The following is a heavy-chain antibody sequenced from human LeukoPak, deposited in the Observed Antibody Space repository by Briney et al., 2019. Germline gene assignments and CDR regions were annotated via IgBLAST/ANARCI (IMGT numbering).Heavy chain of an antibody. CDR3: ARDTTDYDFWSGYGPSPYYYGMDV. V-gene: IGHV3-7*01. J-gene: IGHJ6*02. CDR1: GFTFSSYW. CDR2: IKQDGSEK. Sequence: GGSLRLSCVASGFTFSSYWMSWVRQAPGKGLEWVANIKQDGSEKYYVGSVKGRFTISRDNAKNSLYLQMNSLRAEDTAVYYCARDTTDYDFWSGYGPSPYYYGMDVWGQGTTVTVSS. D-gene: IGHD3-3*01.